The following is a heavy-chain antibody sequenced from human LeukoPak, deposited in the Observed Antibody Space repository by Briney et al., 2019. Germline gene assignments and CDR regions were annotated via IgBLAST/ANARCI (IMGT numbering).Heavy chain of an antibody. CDR1: GFTFSSYT. Sequence: GGSLRLSCAASGFTFSSYTMNWVRQAPGKGLEWVSSISSSSSYIYYADSVKGRFTISRDNAKNSLYLQMNSLRAEDTAVYYCARDQEDRYFDWLSNLDYFDYWGQGTLVTVSS. V-gene: IGHV3-21*01. CDR2: ISSSSSYI. J-gene: IGHJ4*02. D-gene: IGHD3-9*01. CDR3: ARDQEDRYFDWLSNLDYFDY.